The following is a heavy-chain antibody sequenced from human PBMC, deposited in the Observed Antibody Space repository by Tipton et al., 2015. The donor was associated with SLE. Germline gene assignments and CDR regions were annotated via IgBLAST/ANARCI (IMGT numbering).Heavy chain of an antibody. CDR2: IYYSGST. D-gene: IGHD2/OR15-2a*01. Sequence: LRLSCTVSGGSISSYYWSWFRQPPGKGLEWIGYIYYSGSTNYNPSLKSRVTISVDTSKNQFSLKLSSVTAADTAVYYCARLRLSAFDIWGQGTMVTVSS. CDR1: GGSISSYY. J-gene: IGHJ3*02. CDR3: ARLRLSAFDI. V-gene: IGHV4-59*01.